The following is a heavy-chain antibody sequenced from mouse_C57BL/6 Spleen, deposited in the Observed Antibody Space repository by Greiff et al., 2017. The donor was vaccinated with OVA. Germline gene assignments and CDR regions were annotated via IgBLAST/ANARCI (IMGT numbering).Heavy chain of an antibody. D-gene: IGHD4-1*01. Sequence: EVKLMEPGGGLVKPGGSLKLSCAASGFTFSSYAMSWVSQTPEKRLEWVATISDGGSYTYYNENVKGRSTISRDNTKNNLYLQMSHLMSEDTAMYYCARDTLTGSYFDYWGQGTTLTVSS. CDR1: GFTFSSYA. CDR3: ARDTLTGSYFDY. J-gene: IGHJ2*01. CDR2: ISDGGSYT. V-gene: IGHV5-4*01.